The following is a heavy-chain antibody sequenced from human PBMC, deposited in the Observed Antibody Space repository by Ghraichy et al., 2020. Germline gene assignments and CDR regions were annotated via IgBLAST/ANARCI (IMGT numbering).Heavy chain of an antibody. J-gene: IGHJ6*02. CDR2: ISSSSYI. CDR3: ARESGNYDFWSGPLYGMDV. V-gene: IGHV3-21*01. CDR1: GFTFSSYS. D-gene: IGHD3-3*01. Sequence: GGSLRLSCAASGFTFSSYSMNWVRQAPGKGLEWVSSISSSSYIYYADSVKGRFTISRDNAKNSLYLQMNSLRAEDTAVYYCARESGNYDFWSGPLYGMDVWGQWTTVTVSS.